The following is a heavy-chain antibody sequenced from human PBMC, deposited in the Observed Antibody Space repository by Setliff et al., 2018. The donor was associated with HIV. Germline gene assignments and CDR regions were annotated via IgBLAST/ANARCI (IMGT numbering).Heavy chain of an antibody. D-gene: IGHD4-17*01. V-gene: IGHV4-59*01. CDR3: AREIYGGNSRPFDY. CDR2: IYYSGST. J-gene: IGHJ4*02. CDR1: GGSINSYF. Sequence: SETLSLTCTVSGGSINSYFWHWIRQPPGKGLEWIGYIYYSGSTNYNPSLKSRVTISVDTSKNQLSLKLSSVTAADTAVYYCAREIYGGNSRPFDYWGQRTLVTVSS.